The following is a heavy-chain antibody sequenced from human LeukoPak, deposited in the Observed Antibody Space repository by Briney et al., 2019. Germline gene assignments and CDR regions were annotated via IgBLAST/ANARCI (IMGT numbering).Heavy chain of an antibody. CDR1: GFTFSNYA. J-gene: IGHJ4*02. D-gene: IGHD2-21*02. CDR3: AKGGGGDFPFDY. Sequence: GGSLRPSCAASGFTFSNYAMSWVRQAPGKGLEWVSGLSGSGGSTYYADSVKGRFTISRDNFKNTLYLQMNSLRAEDTAVYYCAKGGGGDFPFDYWGQGTLVTVSS. CDR2: LSGSGGST. V-gene: IGHV3-23*01.